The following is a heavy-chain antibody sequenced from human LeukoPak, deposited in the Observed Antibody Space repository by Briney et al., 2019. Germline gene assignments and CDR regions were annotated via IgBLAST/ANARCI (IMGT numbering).Heavy chain of an antibody. CDR2: ISSSGSTI. Sequence: GGSLRLSCAASGFTFSDYYMSWLPQAPGKGLEGVSYISSSGSTIYYADSVKGRFTISRDNAKNSLYLQMNSLRAEDTAVYYCARADIVVVTAIPQFFDYWGQGTLVTVSS. J-gene: IGHJ4*02. D-gene: IGHD2-21*02. CDR3: ARADIVVVTAIPQFFDY. CDR1: GFTFSDYY. V-gene: IGHV3-11*01.